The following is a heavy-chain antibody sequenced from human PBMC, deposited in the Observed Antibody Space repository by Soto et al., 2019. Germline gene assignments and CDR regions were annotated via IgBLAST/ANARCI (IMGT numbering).Heavy chain of an antibody. CDR3: ARERYQVISDGMDV. CDR1: GYTFTGYY. CDR2: INPQTGGT. J-gene: IGHJ6*02. Sequence: QVQLVQSGAEVKTPGASVRVSCKASGYTFTGYYIHWVREAPGQGLEWMGWINPQTGGTSYGQKFQGRVTLCRDTSINTAYLELSRLRFDDAAVYFCARERYQVISDGMDVWGQGTTVTVSS. D-gene: IGHD2-2*01. V-gene: IGHV1-2*02.